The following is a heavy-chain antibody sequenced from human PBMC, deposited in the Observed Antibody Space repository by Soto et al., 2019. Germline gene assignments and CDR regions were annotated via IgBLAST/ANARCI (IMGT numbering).Heavy chain of an antibody. D-gene: IGHD1-26*01. CDR3: ARAGSDFSVGAFDI. CDR1: GFTFSSYG. V-gene: IGHV3-33*01. Sequence: PWGSLRLSCAASGFTFSSYGMHWVRQAPGKGQEWVAVIWYDGSNKYYADSVKGRFTISRDNSKNTLYLQMNSLRAEDTAVYYCARAGSDFSVGAFDIWGQGTMVTVSS. J-gene: IGHJ3*02. CDR2: IWYDGSNK.